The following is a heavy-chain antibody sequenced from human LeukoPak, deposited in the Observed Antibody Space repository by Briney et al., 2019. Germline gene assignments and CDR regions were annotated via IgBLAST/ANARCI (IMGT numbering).Heavy chain of an antibody. CDR1: GFTVSSNY. CDR3: ARDLSSPYGMDV. J-gene: IGHJ6*02. D-gene: IGHD2-2*01. Sequence: GGSLRLSCAASGFTVSSNYMSWVRQAPGKGLEWVSFIYSGGSTYYADSVKGRFTISRNNSQNTLYLQMNSLRAEDTAVYYCARDLSSPYGMDVWGQGTTVTVSS. V-gene: IGHV3-53*01. CDR2: IYSGGST.